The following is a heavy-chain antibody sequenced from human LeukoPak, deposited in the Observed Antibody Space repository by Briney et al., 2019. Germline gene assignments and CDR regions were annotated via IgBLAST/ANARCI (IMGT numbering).Heavy chain of an antibody. V-gene: IGHV1-2*02. D-gene: IGHD3-22*01. CDR1: GYTFTLYY. J-gene: IGHJ6*03. CDR3: AREVAPVVIAVYYYYYMDG. Sequence: ASVTVSFKASGYTFTLYYMHGVRQPPAQGMEGMGWINPNCDGRSYEQKFHGRVTMTRATAISTAYMELSRPRSDDTAVYYCAREVAPVVIAVYYYYYMDGWGKGTTVSASS. CDR2: INPNCDGR.